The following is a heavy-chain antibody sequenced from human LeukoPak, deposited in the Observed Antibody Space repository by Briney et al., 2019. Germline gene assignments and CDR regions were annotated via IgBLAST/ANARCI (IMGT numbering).Heavy chain of an antibody. CDR1: GGSISSHY. V-gene: IGHV4-59*11. J-gene: IGHJ5*02. D-gene: IGHD3-3*01. CDR2: IYYSGST. CDR3: ARDRGQTDFWSGVNWFDP. Sequence: SETLSLTCTVSGGSISSHYWSWIRQPPGKGLEWIGYIYYSGSTNYNPSLKSRVTISVDTSKNQFSLKLSSVTAADTAVYYCARDRGQTDFWSGVNWFDPWGQGTLVTVSS.